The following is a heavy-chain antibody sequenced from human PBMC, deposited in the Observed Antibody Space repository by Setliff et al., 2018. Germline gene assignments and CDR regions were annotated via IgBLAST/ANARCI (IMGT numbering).Heavy chain of an antibody. CDR3: GREWGSNGWAFDI. CDR2: IYTSGST. CDR1: GGSISSGSYY. V-gene: IGHV4-61*09. J-gene: IGHJ3*02. Sequence: SETLSLTCTVSGGSISSGSYYWSWIRPPAGKGLEWIGHIYTSGSTNYNPSLKSRVTISVDTSKNQFSLTLSSVTAADTAVYYCGREWGSNGWAFDIWGQGTMVTVSS. D-gene: IGHD3-16*01.